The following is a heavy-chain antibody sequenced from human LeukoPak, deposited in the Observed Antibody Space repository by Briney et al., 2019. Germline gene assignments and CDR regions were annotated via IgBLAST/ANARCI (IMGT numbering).Heavy chain of an antibody. CDR1: GFTFSSYA. J-gene: IGHJ5*02. CDR3: AKDSHDSSGYYYLRFDP. CDR2: ISGSGGST. Sequence: GGSLRLSCAASGFTFSSYAMSWVRQAPGKGLEWVSAISGSGGSTYYADSVKGRFTISRDNSKNTLYLQMNSLRAEDTAVYYCAKDSHDSSGYYYLRFDPWGLGTLVTVSS. V-gene: IGHV3-23*01. D-gene: IGHD3-22*01.